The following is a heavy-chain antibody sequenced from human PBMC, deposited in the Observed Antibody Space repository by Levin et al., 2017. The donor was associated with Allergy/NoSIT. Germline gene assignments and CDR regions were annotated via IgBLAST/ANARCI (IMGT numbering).Heavy chain of an antibody. CDR3: AKGADSSGAANVFDI. CDR1: GFTFDDYA. J-gene: IGHJ3*02. CDR2: ISWNGGNI. Sequence: SLKISCAVSGFTFDDYAMHWVRQAPGKGLQWVSGISWNGGNIGYADSVKGRFTISRDNAKNSLYLHMNSLRAEDTALYYCAKGADSSGAANVFDIWGQGTMVTVSS. V-gene: IGHV3-9*01. D-gene: IGHD3-22*01.